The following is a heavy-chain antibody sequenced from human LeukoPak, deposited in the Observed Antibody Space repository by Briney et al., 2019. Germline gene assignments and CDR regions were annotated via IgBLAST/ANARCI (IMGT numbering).Heavy chain of an antibody. CDR1: GYSFTSYW. V-gene: IGHV5-51*01. Sequence: GESLKISCKGSGYSFTSYWIGWVRQMPGKGLEWMGIIYPGDFDTRYSPSFQGQVTISADKSISTAYLQWSSLKASDTAMYYCARRGGGVAAAKRFFDYWGQGTLVTVSS. J-gene: IGHJ4*02. CDR3: ARRGGGVAAAKRFFDY. D-gene: IGHD6-13*01. CDR2: IYPGDFDT.